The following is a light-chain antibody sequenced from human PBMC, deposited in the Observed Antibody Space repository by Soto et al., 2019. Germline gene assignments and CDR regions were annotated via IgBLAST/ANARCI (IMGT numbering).Light chain of an antibody. CDR2: GAS. J-gene: IGKJ2*01. V-gene: IGKV3-15*01. CDR3: QQYNNLPPRT. Sequence: EIVMTQSPVTLSVSPGERATLSCRASQSISNHLAWYQQKPGQAPRLLIYGASTRATGIPARFSGSGSGTELTLTSSRLQSEDFAVYDCQQYNNLPPRTFGQGTKLEIK. CDR1: QSISNH.